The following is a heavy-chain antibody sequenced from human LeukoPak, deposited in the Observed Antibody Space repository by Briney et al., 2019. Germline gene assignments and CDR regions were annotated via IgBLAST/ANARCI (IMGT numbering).Heavy chain of an antibody. D-gene: IGHD6-13*01. CDR2: IKSNTGGT. Sequence: ASVKVSCKASGYTLTAYYIHWLRQAPGRGLEWMGWIKSNTGGTKYVEKFEGRFTMTRDTSISTIYMELSNLRSDDTAVYYCAADKQQLSYYFDYWGQGTLVTVSA. CDR3: AADKQQLSYYFDY. J-gene: IGHJ4*02. CDR1: GYTLTAYY. V-gene: IGHV1-2*02.